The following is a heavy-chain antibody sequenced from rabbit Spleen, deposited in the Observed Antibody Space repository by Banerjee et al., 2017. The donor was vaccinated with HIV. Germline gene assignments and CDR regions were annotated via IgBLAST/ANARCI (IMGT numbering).Heavy chain of an antibody. J-gene: IGHJ4*01. D-gene: IGHD1-1*01. CDR1: GLDFSGSYW. CDR2: IDSGSSGFT. V-gene: IGHV1S45*01. CDR3: ASDSGDWCFDL. Sequence: EESGGDLVQPEGSLTLTCMSSGLDFSGSYWICWVRQSPGKGLEWITCIDSGSSGFTYFASWAKGRFTISKTSSTTVTLQMTSLTAADTATYFCASDSGDWCFDLWGPGTLVTVS.